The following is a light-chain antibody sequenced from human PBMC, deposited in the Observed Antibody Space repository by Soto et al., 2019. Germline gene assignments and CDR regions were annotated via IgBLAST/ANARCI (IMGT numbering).Light chain of an antibody. CDR2: AAS. J-gene: IGKJ4*01. CDR1: QGISYS. CDR3: QQHKSYPLT. Sequence: DIQMTQSPSSLSASVGDRVTITCRASQGISYSLAWFQQKPGKAPKSLIYAASSLKSGVPSKFSGSGSGTDITLTISSLQPEDSATYYCQQHKSYPLTFGGGTKVEIK. V-gene: IGKV1-16*02.